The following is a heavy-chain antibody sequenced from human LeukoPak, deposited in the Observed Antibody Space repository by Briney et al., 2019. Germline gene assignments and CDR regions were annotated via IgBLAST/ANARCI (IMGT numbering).Heavy chain of an antibody. J-gene: IGHJ4*02. Sequence: GASVKVSCKASGYTFTSYGISWVRQAPGQGLEWMGWISAYNGNTNYAQKLQGRVTMTTDTSASTAYMELRSLRSDDTAVYYCARDSGPYCGGDCYTTTDYWGQGTLVTVSS. CDR1: GYTFTSYG. CDR3: ARDSGPYCGGDCYTTTDY. V-gene: IGHV1-18*01. D-gene: IGHD2-21*02. CDR2: ISAYNGNT.